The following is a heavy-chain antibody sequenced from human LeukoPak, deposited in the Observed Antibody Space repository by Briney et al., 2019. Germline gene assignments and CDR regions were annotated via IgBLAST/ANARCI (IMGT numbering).Heavy chain of an antibody. V-gene: IGHV3-9*01. Sequence: PGRSLRLSCAASGFTFDDYAMHWVRQAPGKGLEWVSGISWNSGSIGYADSVKGRFTISRDNAKNSLYLQMNSLRAEDTALYYCAKAYGSGSYAAGDYWGQGTLVTVSS. CDR2: ISWNSGSI. CDR3: AKAYGSGSYAAGDY. J-gene: IGHJ4*02. CDR1: GFTFDDYA. D-gene: IGHD3-10*01.